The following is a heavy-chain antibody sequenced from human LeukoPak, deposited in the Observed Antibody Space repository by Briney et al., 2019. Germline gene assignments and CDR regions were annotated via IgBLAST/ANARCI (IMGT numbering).Heavy chain of an antibody. J-gene: IGHJ5*02. Sequence: PSETLSLTCAVYGGPFSAYYRFWIRQPPGKGLEWIGEVTHSGSINYNPSLKSRITISVDTSKNQFSLRVTSVTAADTAVYYCARGRRSGLSGAVDHWGQGTLVTVSS. CDR2: VTHSGSI. D-gene: IGHD6-19*01. CDR3: ARGRRSGLSGAVDH. CDR1: GGPFSAYY. V-gene: IGHV4-34*01.